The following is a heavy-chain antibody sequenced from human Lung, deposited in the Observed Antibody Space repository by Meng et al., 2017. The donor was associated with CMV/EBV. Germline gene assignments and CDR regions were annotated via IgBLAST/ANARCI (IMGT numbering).Heavy chain of an antibody. Sequence: SXXVSXKASGGTFSSYAISWVRQAPGQGLEWMGGIIPIFGTANYAQKFQGRVTITTDESTSTAYMELSSLRSEDTAVYYCAREGGCSSTSCYYYYGMDVWXQGTTVTVSS. CDR1: GGTFSSYA. D-gene: IGHD2-2*01. CDR3: AREGGCSSTSCYYYYGMDV. J-gene: IGHJ6*02. V-gene: IGHV1-69*05. CDR2: IIPIFGTA.